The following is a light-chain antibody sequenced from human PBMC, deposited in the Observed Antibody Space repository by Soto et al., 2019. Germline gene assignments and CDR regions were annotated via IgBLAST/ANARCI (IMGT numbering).Light chain of an antibody. Sequence: AIRITQSPSSFSASTGARVTITCRASQGISSYLAWYQQKPGKAPKLLIYAASTLQSGVPSRFSGSGSGTDFTLTISCLQSEDFATYYCQQYYSYPITFGQGTRLEIK. J-gene: IGKJ5*01. CDR3: QQYYSYPIT. CDR1: QGISSY. V-gene: IGKV1-8*01. CDR2: AAS.